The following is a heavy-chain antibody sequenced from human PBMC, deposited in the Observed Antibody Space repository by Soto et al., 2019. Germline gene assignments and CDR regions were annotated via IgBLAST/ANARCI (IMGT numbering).Heavy chain of an antibody. CDR3: ARQSPDYYDSSGNTRGAFDI. CDR1: GYSFTSYW. J-gene: IGHJ3*02. Sequence: GDSLQISWKGAGYSFTSYWIGWVRPMHGKGLEWMGIIYPGDSDTRYSPSFQGQVTISADKSISTAYLQWSSLKASDTAMYYCARQSPDYYDSSGNTRGAFDIWGQGTMVTVSS. V-gene: IGHV5-51*01. CDR2: IYPGDSDT. D-gene: IGHD3-22*01.